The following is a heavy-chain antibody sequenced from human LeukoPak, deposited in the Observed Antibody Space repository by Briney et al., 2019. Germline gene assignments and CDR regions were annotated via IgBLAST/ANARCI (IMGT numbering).Heavy chain of an antibody. V-gene: IGHV1-2*02. CDR1: GYTFTGYC. Sequence: ASVKVSCKASGYTFTGYCMHWVRQAPGQGLEWMGWINPNSGGTNYAQKFQGRVTMTRDTSISTAYMELSRLRSDDTAVYYCAREGYLSSSWYWFDPWGQGTLVTVSS. CDR3: AREGYLSSSWYWFDP. D-gene: IGHD6-13*01. CDR2: INPNSGGT. J-gene: IGHJ5*02.